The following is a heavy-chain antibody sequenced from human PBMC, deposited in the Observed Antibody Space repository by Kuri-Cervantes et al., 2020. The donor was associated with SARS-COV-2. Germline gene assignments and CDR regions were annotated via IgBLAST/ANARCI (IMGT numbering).Heavy chain of an antibody. Sequence: ASVKVSCKASGYTFTSYGISWVRQAPGQGLEWMGIINPSGGSTSYAQKFQGRVTMTRDTSISTAYMELSRLRSDDTAVYYCARNMVRGPSWAFDIWGQGTMVIVSS. J-gene: IGHJ3*02. V-gene: IGHV1-46*01. CDR3: ARNMVRGPSWAFDI. D-gene: IGHD3-10*01. CDR2: INPSGGST. CDR1: GYTFTSYG.